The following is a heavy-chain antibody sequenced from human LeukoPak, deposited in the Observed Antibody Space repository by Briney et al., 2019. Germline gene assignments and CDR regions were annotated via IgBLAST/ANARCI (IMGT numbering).Heavy chain of an antibody. J-gene: IGHJ4*02. CDR1: GFTFSSYG. CDR3: ARDSSGYQ. V-gene: IGHV3-7*01. D-gene: IGHD3-22*01. Sequence: PGGSLRLSCAASGFTFSSYGMHWVRQAPGKGLEWVANIKEDGSEKYYGDSVKGRFTISRDNAKNSLYLQMNSLRAEDTAVYYCARDSSGYQWGQGTLVTVSS. CDR2: IKEDGSEK.